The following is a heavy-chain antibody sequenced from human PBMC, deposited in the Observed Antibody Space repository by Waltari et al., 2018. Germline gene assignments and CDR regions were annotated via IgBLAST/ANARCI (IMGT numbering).Heavy chain of an antibody. CDR3: ARWNYSQYYYYYYGMDV. V-gene: IGHV4-59*01. D-gene: IGHD1-7*01. Sequence: QVQLQESGPGLVKPSETLSLTCTVSGGSISSYYWSWIRQPPGKGLEWIVDIYYSGSTNYNPSLKSRVTISVDTSKNQFSLKLSSVTAADTAVYYCARWNYSQYYYYYYGMDVWGQGTTVTVSS. CDR1: GGSISSYY. J-gene: IGHJ6*02. CDR2: IYYSGST.